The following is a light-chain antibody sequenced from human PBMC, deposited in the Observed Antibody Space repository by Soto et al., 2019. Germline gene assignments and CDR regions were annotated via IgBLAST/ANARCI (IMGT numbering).Light chain of an antibody. CDR1: QSIRSS. J-gene: IGKJ1*01. CDR2: DAS. Sequence: IVLTQSPATLSLSPGERATLSCRASQSIRSSLAWYQQQYGQAPRLLIYDASNRATGIPARFSGSGSGTDFTLTISSLEPKDFAVYYCQQRSNWPGTFGQGTKVDIK. CDR3: QQRSNWPGT. V-gene: IGKV3-11*01.